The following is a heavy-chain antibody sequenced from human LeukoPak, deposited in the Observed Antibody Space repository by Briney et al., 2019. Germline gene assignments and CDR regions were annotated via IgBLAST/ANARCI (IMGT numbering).Heavy chain of an antibody. Sequence: GGSLRLSCAASGFTVSGNYMSWVRQAPGKGLEWVSIIHTGGTTYYADSVKGRFTISRDNSKNTLYLQMNSLRAEDTAVYYCARGLYAAAFDSWGQGTLVTVSS. CDR2: IHTGGTT. V-gene: IGHV3-53*01. CDR3: ARGLYAAAFDS. J-gene: IGHJ4*02. CDR1: GFTVSGNY. D-gene: IGHD2-2*01.